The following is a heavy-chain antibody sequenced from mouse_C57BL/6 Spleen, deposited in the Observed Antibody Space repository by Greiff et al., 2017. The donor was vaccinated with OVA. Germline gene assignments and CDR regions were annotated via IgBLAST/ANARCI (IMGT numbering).Heavy chain of an antibody. D-gene: IGHD4-1*01. V-gene: IGHV5-9*01. J-gene: IGHJ4*01. Sequence: EVKVVESGGGLVKPGGSLKLSCAASGFTFSSYTMSWVRQTPEKRLEWVATISGGGGNTYYPDSVKGRFTISRDNAKNTLYLQMSSLRSEDTALYYCARHKETGSYYYAMDYWGQGTSVTVSS. CDR3: ARHKETGSYYYAMDY. CDR1: GFTFSSYT. CDR2: ISGGGGNT.